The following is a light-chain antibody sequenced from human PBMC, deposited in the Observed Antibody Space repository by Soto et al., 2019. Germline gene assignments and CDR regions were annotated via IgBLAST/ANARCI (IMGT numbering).Light chain of an antibody. CDR2: GAS. CDR3: QQYNNWPQT. J-gene: IGKJ1*01. CDR1: QSVSSN. Sequence: IVMTQSPATLSVYPGERATLSCRASQSVSSNLAWYQQKPGQAPRLLIYGASTRDTGIPDRFSGSGSGTEVTLTISSLQSEEFAVYYCQQYNNWPQTFGQGTKV. V-gene: IGKV3-15*01.